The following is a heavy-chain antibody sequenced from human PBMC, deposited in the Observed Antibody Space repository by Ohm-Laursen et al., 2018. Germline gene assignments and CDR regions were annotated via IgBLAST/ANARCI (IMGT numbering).Heavy chain of an antibody. J-gene: IGHJ1*01. CDR3: AIHVLERKYFQH. CDR1: GGSISSGGYY. D-gene: IGHD1-1*01. V-gene: IGHV4-31*03. Sequence: TLSLTCTVSGGSISSGGYYWSWIRQPPGKGLEWIGYIYYSGSTYYNPSLKSRVTISVDTSKNQFSLKLSSVTAADTAVYYCAIHVLERKYFQHWGQGTLVTVSS. CDR2: IYYSGST.